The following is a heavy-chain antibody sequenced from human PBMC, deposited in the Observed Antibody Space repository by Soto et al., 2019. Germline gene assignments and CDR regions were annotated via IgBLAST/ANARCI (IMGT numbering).Heavy chain of an antibody. CDR2: IYSGGST. J-gene: IGHJ6*02. CDR1: GFTVSSNY. V-gene: IGHV3-53*01. Sequence: GGSLRLSCAASGFTVSSNYMSWVRQAPGKGLEWVSVIYSGGSTYYADSVKGRFTISRDNSKNTLYLQMNSLRAEDTAVYYCARDRRGADYYYGMDVWGQGTTVTVSS. CDR3: ARDRRGADYYYGMDV.